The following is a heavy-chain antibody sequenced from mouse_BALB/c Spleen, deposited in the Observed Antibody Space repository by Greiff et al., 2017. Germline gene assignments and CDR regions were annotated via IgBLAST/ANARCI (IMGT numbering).Heavy chain of an antibody. D-gene: IGHD1-1*01. CDR1: GYTFTDYN. V-gene: IGHV1S29*02. Sequence: EVQLQQSGPELVKPGASVKISCKASGYTFTDYNMHWVKQSHGKSLEWIGYIYPYNGGTGYNQKFKGKATLTVDKSSSTAHMELRSLASEDSAVYYCARGYYGSSPYYAMDYWGQGTSVTVSS. CDR3: ARGYYGSSPYYAMDY. CDR2: IYPYNGGT. J-gene: IGHJ4*01.